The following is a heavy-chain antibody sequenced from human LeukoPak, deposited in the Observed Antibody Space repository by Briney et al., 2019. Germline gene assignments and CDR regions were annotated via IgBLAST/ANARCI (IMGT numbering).Heavy chain of an antibody. CDR1: GGSISSGDYY. CDR2: IYYSGST. D-gene: IGHD2-21*02. Sequence: PSETLSLTCTVSGGSISSGDYYWSWIRQPPGKGLEWIGYIYYSGSTYYNPSLKSRVTISVDTSKNQFSLKLSSVTAADTAVYYCARASWVVTAPTRYYFDYWGQGTLVTVSS. CDR3: ARASWVVTAPTRYYFDY. J-gene: IGHJ4*02. V-gene: IGHV4-30-4*01.